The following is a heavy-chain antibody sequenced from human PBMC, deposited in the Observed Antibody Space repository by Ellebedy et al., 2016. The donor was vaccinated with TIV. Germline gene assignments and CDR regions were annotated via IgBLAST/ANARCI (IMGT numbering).Heavy chain of an antibody. J-gene: IGHJ4*02. CDR3: AKEDDSSGHFDY. V-gene: IGHV3-23*01. CDR1: GFTFSSYA. CDR2: ISGSGGST. D-gene: IGHD3-22*01. Sequence: GESLKISCAASGFTFSSYAMSWVRQAPGKGLEWVSAISGSGGSTYYADSVKGRFTISRDNSKNTLYLQMNSLRAEDTAVYYCAKEDDSSGHFDYWGQGTLVTVSS.